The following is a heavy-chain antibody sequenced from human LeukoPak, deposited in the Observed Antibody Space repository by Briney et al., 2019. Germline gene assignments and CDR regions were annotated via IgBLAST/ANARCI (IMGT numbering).Heavy chain of an antibody. Sequence: ASVNVSCKASGYTFTGYYMHWVRQAPGQGLEWMGWINPNSSGTNYAQKFQGWVTMTRDTSISTAYMELSRLRSDDTAVYYCARASAVAGSKRNDAFDIWGQGTMVTVSS. V-gene: IGHV1-2*04. J-gene: IGHJ3*02. CDR1: GYTFTGYY. CDR2: INPNSSGT. D-gene: IGHD6-19*01. CDR3: ARASAVAGSKRNDAFDI.